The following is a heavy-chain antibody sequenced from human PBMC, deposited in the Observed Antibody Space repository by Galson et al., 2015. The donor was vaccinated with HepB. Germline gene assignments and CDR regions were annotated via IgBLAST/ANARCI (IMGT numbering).Heavy chain of an antibody. CDR1: GFTFSSYV. CDR3: AKDREAGVPAAIYAFDM. CDR2: IRGSGGST. V-gene: IGHV3-23*01. J-gene: IGHJ3*02. Sequence: SLRLSCAASGFTFSSYVMSWVRQAPGTGLEWVSTIRGSGGSTSYEDPVKGRFTISRDNSENTLYLQMNSLRAEDTAISYCAKDREAGVPAAIYAFDMWGQGTMVTVSS. D-gene: IGHD2-2*02.